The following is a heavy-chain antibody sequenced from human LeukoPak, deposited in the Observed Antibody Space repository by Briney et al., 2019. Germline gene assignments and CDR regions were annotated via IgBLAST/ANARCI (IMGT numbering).Heavy chain of an antibody. J-gene: IGHJ4*02. CDR1: GYTFTRYY. Sequence: ASVTVSCKGSGYTFTRYYIHWVRQAPGQGLEWLGIINPSGGSTTYAQKLQGRVTMTRDTSISTAYMELSRLRSDDTAVYYCARGPVRYSDFDYWGQGTLVTVSS. V-gene: IGHV1-46*04. D-gene: IGHD2-15*01. CDR3: ARGPVRYSDFDY. CDR2: INPSGGST.